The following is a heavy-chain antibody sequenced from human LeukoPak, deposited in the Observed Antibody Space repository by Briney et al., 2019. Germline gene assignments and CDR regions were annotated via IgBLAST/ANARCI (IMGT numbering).Heavy chain of an antibody. V-gene: IGHV1-8*01. J-gene: IGHJ4*02. CDR3: AGRVYGDYSEDY. D-gene: IGHD4-17*01. CDR2: MNPNSGNK. CDR1: GYTFTSYD. Sequence: GASVKVSCKASGYTFTSYDINWVRQATGQGLEWMGWMNPNSGNKGYAQKFQGRVTMTRNSSISTAYMELSSLRSEDTAVYYCAGRVYGDYSEDYWGQGTLDTVSS.